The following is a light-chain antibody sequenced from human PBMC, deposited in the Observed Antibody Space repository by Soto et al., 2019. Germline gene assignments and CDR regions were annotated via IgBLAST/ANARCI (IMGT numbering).Light chain of an antibody. CDR2: DVG. CDR1: SSDVGGYNY. V-gene: IGLV2-14*03. CDR3: SSYASSSTHVA. J-gene: IGLJ2*01. Sequence: QSALTQPASVSGSPGQSITISCTGTSSDVGGYNYVSWYQQHPGKAPRLMIYDVGNRPSGVSNRFSGSKSGNTASLTISGLQAEDEAAYYCSSYASSSTHVAFGGGTKLTVL.